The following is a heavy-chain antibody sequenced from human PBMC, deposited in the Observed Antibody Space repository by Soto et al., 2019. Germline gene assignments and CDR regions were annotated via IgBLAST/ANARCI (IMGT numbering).Heavy chain of an antibody. CDR1: GGTFSSYA. V-gene: IGHV1-69*13. Sequence: ASVKVSCKASGGTFSSYAISWVRQAPGQGLEWMGGIIPIFGTANYAQKFQGRVTITADESTSTAYMELSSLRSEDTAVYYCASTVVVTAILDYFDYWGQGTLVTVSS. CDR2: IIPIFGTA. D-gene: IGHD2-21*02. J-gene: IGHJ4*02. CDR3: ASTVVVTAILDYFDY.